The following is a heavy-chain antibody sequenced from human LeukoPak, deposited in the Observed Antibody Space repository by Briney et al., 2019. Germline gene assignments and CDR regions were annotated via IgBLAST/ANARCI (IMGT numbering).Heavy chain of an antibody. CDR3: ARDRGYCSSTSCYRAFDI. D-gene: IGHD2-2*03. J-gene: IGHJ3*02. CDR1: GYTFTSYY. Sequence: ASVKVSCKASGYTFTSYYMHWVRQAPGQGLEWMGWINPNSGGTNYAQKFQGRVTMTRDTSISTAYMELSRLRSDDTAVYYCARDRGYCSSTSCYRAFDIWGQGTTVTVSS. CDR2: INPNSGGT. V-gene: IGHV1-2*02.